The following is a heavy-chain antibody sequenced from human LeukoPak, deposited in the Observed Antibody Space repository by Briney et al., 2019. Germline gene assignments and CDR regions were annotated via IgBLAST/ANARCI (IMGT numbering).Heavy chain of an antibody. CDR2: ITPSGGI. CDR1: GYTFSNYD. CDR3: ARGVDTWFDY. Sequence: ASVKVSCKASGYTFSNYDMNWVRQAPGQGLEWMGMITPSGGISYAQKFQGRVTMTRDTSISTAYMELSRLRSDDTAVYYCARGVDTWFDYWGQGTLVTVSS. D-gene: IGHD2-2*01. J-gene: IGHJ4*02. V-gene: IGHV1-46*01.